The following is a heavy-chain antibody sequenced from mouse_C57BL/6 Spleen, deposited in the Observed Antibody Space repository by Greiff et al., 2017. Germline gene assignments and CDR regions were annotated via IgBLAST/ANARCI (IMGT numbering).Heavy chain of an antibody. CDR2: IDPSDSET. V-gene: IGHV1-52*01. CDR1: GYTFTSYW. Sequence: VQLQQPGAELVRPGSSVQLSCKASGYTFTSYWMHWVKQRPIQGLEWIGNIDPSDSETHYNQKFKDKATLTVDKSSSTAYMQLSSLTSEDSAVYDCARRIYPYAMDYWGQGTSVTVSS. CDR3: ARRIYPYAMDY. D-gene: IGHD2-1*01. J-gene: IGHJ4*01.